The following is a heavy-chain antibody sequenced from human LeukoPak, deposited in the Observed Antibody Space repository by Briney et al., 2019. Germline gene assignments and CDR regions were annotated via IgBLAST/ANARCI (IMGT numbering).Heavy chain of an antibody. V-gene: IGHV1-18*01. J-gene: IGHJ3*02. Sequence: ASVKVSCKASGYTFTSYGISWVRQAPGQGLEWMGWISAYNGITNYAQKLQGRVTMTTDTSTSTAYMELRSLRSDDTAVYYCARKIPRLDAFDIWGQGTMVTVSS. CDR3: ARKIPRLDAFDI. CDR1: GYTFTSYG. CDR2: ISAYNGIT.